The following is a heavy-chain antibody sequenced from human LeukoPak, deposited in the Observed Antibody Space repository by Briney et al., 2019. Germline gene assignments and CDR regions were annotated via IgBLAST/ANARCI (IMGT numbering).Heavy chain of an antibody. CDR3: ARDLEVVVPAAFRFDP. J-gene: IGHJ5*02. V-gene: IGHV1-2*02. CDR2: INPNSGGT. D-gene: IGHD2-2*01. Sequence: ASVKVSCKASGYTFTGYYMHWVRQAPGQGLEWVGWINPNSGGTNYAQKFQGRVTMTRDTSISTAYMELSRLRSDDTAVYYCARDLEVVVPAAFRFDPWGQGTLVTVSS. CDR1: GYTFTGYY.